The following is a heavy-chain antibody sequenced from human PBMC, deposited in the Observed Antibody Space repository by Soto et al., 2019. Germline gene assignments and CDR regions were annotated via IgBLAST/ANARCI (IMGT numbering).Heavy chain of an antibody. J-gene: IGHJ5*02. D-gene: IGHD2-21*01. Sequence: ASVKVSCKASGYTFTNYGITWVRQAPGQGLEWMGWISGYNGNTNYAQKFQGRVTMTTDTSTSTVYMELRSLRSDDTAIFYCARSDPFSSTPARLDPWGPGTLVTVSS. CDR3: ARSDPFSSTPARLDP. CDR2: ISGYNGNT. CDR1: GYTFTNYG. V-gene: IGHV1-18*01.